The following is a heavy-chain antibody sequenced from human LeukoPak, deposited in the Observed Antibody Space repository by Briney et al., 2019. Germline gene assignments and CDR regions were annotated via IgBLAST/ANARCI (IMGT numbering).Heavy chain of an antibody. CDR1: GGSISSYY. V-gene: IGHV4-59*01. Sequence: SETLSLTCTASGGSISSYYWSWIRQPPGKGLGWIGYIYYSGSTNYNPSLKSRVTISVDTSKNQFSLKLSSVTAADTAVYYCARAYSGSYSPFDYWGQGTLVTVSS. CDR3: ARAYSGSYSPFDY. D-gene: IGHD1-26*01. J-gene: IGHJ4*02. CDR2: IYYSGST.